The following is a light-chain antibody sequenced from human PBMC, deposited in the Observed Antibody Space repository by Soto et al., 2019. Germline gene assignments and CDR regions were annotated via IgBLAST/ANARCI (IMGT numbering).Light chain of an antibody. V-gene: IGLV1-44*01. J-gene: IGLJ3*02. CDR3: AAWDDSLKAML. Sequence: QSVLTPPPSASGTPGQTVTISCSGSGSNIGENAVNWYQHLPGTAPQLLIYSNALRPSGVPHRFSGSKSGTAGSLAISGLQSEDEAHYYCAAWDDSLKAMLFGGGTKLTVL. CDR2: SNA. CDR1: GSNIGENA.